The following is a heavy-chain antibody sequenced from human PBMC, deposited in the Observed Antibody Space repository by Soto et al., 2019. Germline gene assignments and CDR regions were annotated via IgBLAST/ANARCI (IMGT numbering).Heavy chain of an antibody. V-gene: IGHV1-18*01. D-gene: IGHD3-10*01. CDR3: ARVPDYYGSGCYYNEDSDWFDP. CDR1: GYTFTSYG. CDR2: ISAYNGNT. J-gene: IGHJ5*02. Sequence: QVQLVQSGAEVKKPGASVKVSCKASGYTFTSYGISWVRQAPGQGLAWLGWISAYNGNTNYAQKLQGRVTLTTDTSTSTAYMELRSLRSDDTAVYYCARVPDYYGSGCYYNEDSDWFDPWGQGTLVTVSS.